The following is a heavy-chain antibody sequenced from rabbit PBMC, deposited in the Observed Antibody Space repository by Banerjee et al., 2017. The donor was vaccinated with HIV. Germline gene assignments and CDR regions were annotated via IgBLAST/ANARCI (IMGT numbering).Heavy chain of an antibody. CDR2: ISYGGRT. Sequence: QEQLKETGGGLVQPTGSLTLTCTASGFDISSYHLGWVRQAPGKGLEYIGYISYGGRTYCATWVNGRFSISETSSTTVTLQMTSLTAADTATYFCARDYNYGYAGWVYATGMNLWGQGTLVTVS. V-gene: IGHV1S17*01. J-gene: IGHJ4*01. CDR3: ARDYNYGYAGWVYATGMNL. CDR1: GFDISSYH. D-gene: IGHD6-1*01.